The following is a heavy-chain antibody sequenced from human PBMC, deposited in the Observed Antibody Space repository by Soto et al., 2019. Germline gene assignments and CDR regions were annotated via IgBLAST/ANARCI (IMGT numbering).Heavy chain of an antibody. V-gene: IGHV1-24*01. J-gene: IGHJ6*02. CDR2: FDPEDGET. D-gene: IGHD3-10*01. Sequence: ASVKVSCKVSGYTLTELSMHWVRQAPGKGLEWMGGFDPEDGETIYAQKFQGRVTMTEDTSTDTAYMELSSLRSEDTAVYYCARDQAFDRSYYYGIDVWGQGTTVTVSS. CDR1: GYTLTELS. CDR3: ARDQAFDRSYYYGIDV.